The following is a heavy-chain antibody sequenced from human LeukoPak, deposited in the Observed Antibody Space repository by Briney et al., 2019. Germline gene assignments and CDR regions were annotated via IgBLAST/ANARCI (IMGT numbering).Heavy chain of an antibody. V-gene: IGHV3-7*01. D-gene: IGHD3-22*01. CDR2: IKQDGSEK. J-gene: IGHJ4*02. Sequence: GGSLRLSCAASGFTFSSYWMSWVRQAPGKGLEWVANIKQDGSEKYYVDSVKGRFTTSRDNAKNSLYLQMNSLRAEDTAVYYCARVYFQYYYDSSGQNDYWGQGILVTVSS. CDR1: GFTFSSYW. CDR3: ARVYFQYYYDSSGQNDY.